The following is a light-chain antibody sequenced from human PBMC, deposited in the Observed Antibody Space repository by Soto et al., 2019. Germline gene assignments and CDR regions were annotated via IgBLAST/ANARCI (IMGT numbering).Light chain of an antibody. Sequence: DIQLTQSPSSLSASVGATFTNTFRASQSISSYLNWYQQKPGKAPKLLIYAASSLQSGVPSRFSGSGSGTDFTLTISSLQPEDFATYYCQQSYSTPPITFGQGTRLEIK. J-gene: IGKJ5*01. V-gene: IGKV1-39*01. CDR1: QSISSY. CDR2: AAS. CDR3: QQSYSTPPIT.